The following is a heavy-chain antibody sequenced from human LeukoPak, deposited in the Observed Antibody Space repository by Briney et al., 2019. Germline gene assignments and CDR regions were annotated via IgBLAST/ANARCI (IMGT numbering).Heavy chain of an antibody. CDR3: ARDGSGYEVDAFDI. V-gene: IGHV4-59*01. CDR2: IYYSGST. D-gene: IGHD5-12*01. J-gene: IGHJ3*02. Sequence: SETLSLTCTVSGGSISSYYWSWIRQPPGKGLEWIGYIYYSGSTNYNPSLRSRVTISVDTSKNQFSLKLRSVTAADTDVYYCARDGSGYEVDAFDIWGQGTMVTVSS. CDR1: GGSISSYY.